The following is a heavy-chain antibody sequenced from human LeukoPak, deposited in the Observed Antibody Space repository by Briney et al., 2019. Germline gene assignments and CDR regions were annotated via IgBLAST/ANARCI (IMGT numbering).Heavy chain of an antibody. CDR1: GGSISSGGYS. CDR2: IYHSGST. J-gene: IGHJ3*02. V-gene: IGHV4-30-2*01. CDR3: ARTYYYDSSGYYCAFDI. D-gene: IGHD3-22*01. Sequence: TLSLTCAVSGGSISSGGYSWSWIRQPPGKGLEWIGYIYHSGSTYYNPSLKSRVTISVDRSKNQFSLKLSSVTAADTAVYYCARTYYYDSSGYYCAFDIWGQGTMVTVSS.